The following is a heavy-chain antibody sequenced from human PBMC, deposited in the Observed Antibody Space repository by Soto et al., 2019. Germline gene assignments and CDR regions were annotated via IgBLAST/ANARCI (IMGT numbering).Heavy chain of an antibody. CDR3: AREDGKQQLVFGDAFDI. CDR2: ISSSSYI. D-gene: IGHD6-13*01. Sequence: GGSLRLSCAASGFTFSSYSMNWVRQAPGKGLEWVSSISSSSYIYYADSVKGRFTISRDNAKNSLYLQMNSLRAGDTAVYYCAREDGKQQLVFGDAFDIWGQGTMVTVSS. CDR1: GFTFSSYS. V-gene: IGHV3-21*01. J-gene: IGHJ3*02.